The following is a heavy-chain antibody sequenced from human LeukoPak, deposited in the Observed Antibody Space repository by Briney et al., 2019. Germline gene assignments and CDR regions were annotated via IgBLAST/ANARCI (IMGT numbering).Heavy chain of an antibody. CDR2: IYTSGCT. J-gene: IGHJ4*02. V-gene: IGHV4-4*07. CDR1: GRSISSYY. Sequence: SETLFLTCTVSGRSISSYYWSWIRQPAGKGLEWLGRIYTSGCTNYNPSLKSRVTMSVHTSKNQFSLKLSSVTAADTAVYSCTGTEGYDFGPYWGQGTLVTVSS. CDR3: TGTEGYDFGPY. D-gene: IGHD1-14*01.